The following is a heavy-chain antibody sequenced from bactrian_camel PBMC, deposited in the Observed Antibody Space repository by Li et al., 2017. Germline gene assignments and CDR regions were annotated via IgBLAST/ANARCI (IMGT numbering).Heavy chain of an antibody. J-gene: IGHJ4*01. CDR2: LFRAAGGST. Sequence: HVQLVESGGGSVQAGGYLRLSCVASGDTASIYCMAWFRQAPGKEREGVACLFRAAGGSTHYADSVKGRFTISKANAGNTLYLQMNSLKSEDSAMYYCAAERVSAWFKPCPIVADEYRFWGQGTQVTVS. D-gene: IGHD1*01. CDR1: GDTASIYC. V-gene: IGHV3S1*01. CDR3: AAERVSAWFKPCPIVADEYRF.